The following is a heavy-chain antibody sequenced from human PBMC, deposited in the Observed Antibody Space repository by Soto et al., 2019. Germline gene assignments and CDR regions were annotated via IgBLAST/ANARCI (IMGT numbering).Heavy chain of an antibody. CDR2: IWYDGSNK. D-gene: IGHD2-15*01. J-gene: IGHJ4*02. CDR1: GFTFSSYG. Sequence: QVQLVESGGGVVQPGRSLRLSCAASGFTFSSYGMHWVRQAPGKGLKWVAVIWYDGSNKYYADSVKGRFTISRDNSKNTLYLQMNSLRAEDTAVYYCAKNSDYCSGGSCWPHFDYWGQGTLVTVSS. CDR3: AKNSDYCSGGSCWPHFDY. V-gene: IGHV3-33*06.